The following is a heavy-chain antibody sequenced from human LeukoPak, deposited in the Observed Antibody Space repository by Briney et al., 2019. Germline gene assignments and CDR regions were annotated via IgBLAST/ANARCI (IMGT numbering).Heavy chain of an antibody. J-gene: IGHJ4*02. CDR2: IDWDDDK. Sequence: SGPTLLKPTQTLTLTFTFSGFSLGTSGMCVRWIRQPPGKALEWLARIDWDDDKYYSTSLKTRLTISKDTSKNQVVLTMTDMDPVDTATYYCARIFMDSSGYYAEILDYWGQGTLVTVSS. V-gene: IGHV2-70*11. D-gene: IGHD3-22*01. CDR3: ARIFMDSSGYYAEILDY. CDR1: GFSLGTSGMC.